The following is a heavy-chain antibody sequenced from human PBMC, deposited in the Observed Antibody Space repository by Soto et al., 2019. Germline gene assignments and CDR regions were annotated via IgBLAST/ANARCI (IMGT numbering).Heavy chain of an antibody. Sequence: SETLSLTCSVSGDFISNTTYYWAWVRQAPGKGLEWVGSIYFSGSGTSHYNPSLKSRVTISVDTSKNQFSLKLTSVTAADTAVYFCGRTKNKLGTSGYYPFDYWGQGTLVTVSS. J-gene: IGHJ4*02. D-gene: IGHD3-22*01. CDR3: GRTKNKLGTSGYYPFDY. CDR1: GDFISNTTYY. V-gene: IGHV4-39*01. CDR2: IYFSGSGTS.